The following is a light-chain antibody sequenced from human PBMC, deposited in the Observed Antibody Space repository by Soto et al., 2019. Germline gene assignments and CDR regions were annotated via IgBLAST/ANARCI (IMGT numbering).Light chain of an antibody. J-gene: IGKJ2*01. V-gene: IGKV1-5*01. CDR3: QEYKTYA. CDR1: QSISDW. Sequence: DIQLTQSPSTLSAYVGDRVNMTCRASQSISDWLAWYQQKPGKAPELLISDASTLATGVPSRFSGSGSGTEFTLTNSSLQTSDSATYFYQEYKTYAFGPGTKVDIK. CDR2: DAS.